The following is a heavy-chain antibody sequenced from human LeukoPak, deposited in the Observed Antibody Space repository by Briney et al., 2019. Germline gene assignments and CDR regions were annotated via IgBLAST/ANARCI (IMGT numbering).Heavy chain of an antibody. CDR1: GFTFSSYS. J-gene: IGHJ4*02. V-gene: IGHV3-21*01. CDR2: ISSSSSYI. Sequence: GGSLRLSCAASGFTFSSYSMNWVRQAPGKGLEWVSSISSSSSYIYYADSVKGRFAISRDNAKNSLYLQMNSLRAEDTAVYYCARARGWLQPFDYWGQGTLVTVSS. D-gene: IGHD5-24*01. CDR3: ARARGWLQPFDY.